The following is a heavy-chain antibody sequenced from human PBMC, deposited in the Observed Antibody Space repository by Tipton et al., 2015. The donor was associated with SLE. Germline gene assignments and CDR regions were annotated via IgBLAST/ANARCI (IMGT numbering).Heavy chain of an antibody. CDR2: IYYSGST. V-gene: IGHV4-39*07. D-gene: IGHD2-21*01. Sequence: TLSLTCTVSGGSISSSSYYWGWIRQPPGKGLGWIGRIYYSGSTYYNPSLKSRVTISVDTSKNQFSVKLSSVTAADTAVYYCARLRVISYYFDYWGQGTLVTVSS. CDR3: ARLRVISYYFDY. CDR1: GGSISSSSYY. J-gene: IGHJ4*02.